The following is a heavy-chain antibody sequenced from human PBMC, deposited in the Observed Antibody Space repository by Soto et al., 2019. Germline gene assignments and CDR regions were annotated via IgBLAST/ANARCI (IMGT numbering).Heavy chain of an antibody. Sequence: QVQLVESGGGVVQPGKSLRLSCAASGFTFSNYGMHWVRQAPGKGLEWVAIIWYDGNNKYYVDSVKGRFTISRDNSKNTLYLQMNSLRAEDTAVYYCAREGSRGGHNPFDYWGQGTLVTVSS. D-gene: IGHD3-10*01. J-gene: IGHJ4*02. CDR1: GFTFSNYG. V-gene: IGHV3-33*01. CDR2: IWYDGNNK. CDR3: AREGSRGGHNPFDY.